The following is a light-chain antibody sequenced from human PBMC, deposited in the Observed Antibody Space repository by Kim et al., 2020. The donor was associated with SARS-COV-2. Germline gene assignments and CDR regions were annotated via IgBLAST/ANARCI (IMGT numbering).Light chain of an antibody. CDR2: LAS. CDR1: QTISTW. V-gene: IGKV1-5*03. J-gene: IGKJ2*01. CDR3: QHYSRFPYT. Sequence: ASVGDRVTMTCRASQTISTWLAWYQQKPGKAPNLLIYLASTLESGVPSRFIGSGSGTEFTLTIDSLQPDDFATYYCQHYSRFPYTFGQGTKVDIK.